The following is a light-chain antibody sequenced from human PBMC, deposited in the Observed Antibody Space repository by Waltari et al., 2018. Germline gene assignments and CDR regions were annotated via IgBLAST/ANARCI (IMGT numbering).Light chain of an antibody. CDR1: SSDVGGYNY. Sequence: QSALTQPASVSGSPGQSITISCTGTSSDVGGYNYVSWYQKHPGKAPKIMIYDVSKRPSGVSNRFSGSKSGNTASLTISGLQAEDEADYYCSSYTSSSTSFGGGTKLTVL. V-gene: IGLV2-14*01. CDR2: DVS. CDR3: SSYTSSSTS. J-gene: IGLJ2*01.